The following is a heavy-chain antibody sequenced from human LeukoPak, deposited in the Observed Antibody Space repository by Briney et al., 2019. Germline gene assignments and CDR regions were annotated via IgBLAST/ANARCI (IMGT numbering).Heavy chain of an antibody. CDR1: GFTFISSA. CDR3: AAAPQYDILSFDL. J-gene: IGHJ2*01. D-gene: IGHD3-9*01. CDR2: IVVGSGNT. Sequence: SVKVSCKASGFTFISSAVQWVRQARGQRLEWIGWIVVGSGNTNYAQKFQERVTITRDMSTSTAYMELSSLRSEDTAVYYCAAAPQYDILSFDLWGRGTLVTVSS. V-gene: IGHV1-58*01.